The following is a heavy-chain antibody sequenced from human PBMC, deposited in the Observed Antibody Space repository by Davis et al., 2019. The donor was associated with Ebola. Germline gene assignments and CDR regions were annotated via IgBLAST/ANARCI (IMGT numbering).Heavy chain of an antibody. V-gene: IGHV4-59*01. CDR2: IHYSGST. Sequence: MPSETLSLTCTVSGGSITSYYWSWIRQPPGKGLEWIGYIHYSGSTNYNPSLKSRVTISVDTSKNQFSLKLSSVTAADTAVYYCARYSSSWYDTYYYYYGMDVWGKGTTVTVSS. D-gene: IGHD6-13*01. J-gene: IGHJ6*04. CDR3: ARYSSSWYDTYYYYYGMDV. CDR1: GGSITSYY.